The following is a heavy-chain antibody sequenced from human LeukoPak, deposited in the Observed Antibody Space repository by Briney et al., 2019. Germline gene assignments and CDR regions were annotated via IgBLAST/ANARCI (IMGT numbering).Heavy chain of an antibody. CDR1: GFTFSSYS. CDR2: ISSSSSYI. CDR3: ARGDYSSYAFDI. Sequence: GGSLRLSCAASGFTFSSYSMNWVRQAPGKGLEWVSSISSSSSYIYYADSVKGRFTISRDNAKNSLYLQMNSLRAEDTAVYYCARGDYSSYAFDIWGQGTMVTVS. V-gene: IGHV3-21*01. J-gene: IGHJ3*02. D-gene: IGHD2-15*01.